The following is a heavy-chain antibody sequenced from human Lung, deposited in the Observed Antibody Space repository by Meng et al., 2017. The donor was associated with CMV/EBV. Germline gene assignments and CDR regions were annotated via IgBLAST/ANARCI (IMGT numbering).Heavy chain of an antibody. CDR1: TGSISNRNHY. V-gene: IGHV4-39*01. CDR3: ARLYYYGSGSDDY. D-gene: IGHD3-10*01. J-gene: IGHJ4*02. Sequence: QLQLQESGPGLVRPSETLSLTCTVSTGSISNRNHYWVWIRQPPGKGLEWIGSIYYSGNTYYNPSLRSRVTISVDTSKNQFSLNLSSVTAADTAVYYCARLYYYGSGSDDYWGQGTLVTVSS. CDR2: IYYSGNT.